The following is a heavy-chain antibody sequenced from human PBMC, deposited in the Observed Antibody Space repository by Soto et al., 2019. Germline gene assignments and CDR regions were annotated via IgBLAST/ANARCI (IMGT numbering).Heavy chain of an antibody. D-gene: IGHD6-19*01. J-gene: IGHJ6*02. CDR3: THCSGESCHGGYFGMDV. CDR1: GFTFRGPR. CDR2: INSDGTTT. V-gene: IGHV3-74*01. Sequence: GGSPGPSFAGFGFTFRGPRGHWGRQNPREGLVWVSRINSDGTTTAYADSVKGRFTISRDNSKNTLYLQMSSLRAEDTAVYYCTHCSGESCHGGYFGMDVWGQGTMVTVSS.